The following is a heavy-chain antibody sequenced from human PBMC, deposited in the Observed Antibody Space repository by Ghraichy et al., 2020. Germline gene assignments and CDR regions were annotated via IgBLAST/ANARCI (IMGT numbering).Heavy chain of an antibody. CDR2: VYTSGTT. CDR1: GGSISSYY. J-gene: IGHJ3*02. CDR3: ARASYYYDSSDSRAEAFDI. Sequence: SETLSLTCTVSGGSISSYYWSWNRQSAGKGLEWIGRVYTSGTTNYNPSLKSRVIMSVSLSKNQFSLRLSSVTAADTAVYYCARASYYYDSSDSRAEAFDIWGPVTTVTVSS. V-gene: IGHV4-4*07. D-gene: IGHD3-22*01.